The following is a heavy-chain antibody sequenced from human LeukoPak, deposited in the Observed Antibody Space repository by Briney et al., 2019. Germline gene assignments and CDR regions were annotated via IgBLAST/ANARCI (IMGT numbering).Heavy chain of an antibody. CDR3: ARVAGWGYYAL. J-gene: IGHJ4*02. V-gene: IGHV3-7*01. Sequence: GGSLKLSCVASGFTFSTSWLTWVRQAPGTGLGWVANIDKNGNGKFYVDSVKGRFAISRGYGSNSVFLQMDSLRAEDTSVYYCARVAGWGYYALWGQGTPVTVSS. D-gene: IGHD2-2*01. CDR2: IDKNGNGK. CDR1: GFTFSTSW.